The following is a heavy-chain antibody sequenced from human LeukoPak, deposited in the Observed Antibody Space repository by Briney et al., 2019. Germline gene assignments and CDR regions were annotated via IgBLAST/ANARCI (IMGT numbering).Heavy chain of an antibody. D-gene: IGHD3-10*01. CDR2: IYTSGST. V-gene: IGHV4-4*07. CDR3: ARGSGSYYKSWFDP. J-gene: IGHJ5*02. Sequence: PSETLSLTCAVSGGSISSYYWSWIRQPAGKGLEWIGRIYTSGSTNYNPSLKSRVTMPVDTSKNQFSLKLSSVTAADTAVYYCARGSGSYYKSWFDPWGQGTLVTVSS. CDR1: GGSISSYY.